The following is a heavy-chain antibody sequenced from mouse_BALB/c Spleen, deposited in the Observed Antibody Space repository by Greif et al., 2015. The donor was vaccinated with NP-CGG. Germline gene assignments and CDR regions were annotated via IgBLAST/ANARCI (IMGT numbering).Heavy chain of an antibody. J-gene: IGHJ3*01. CDR2: IDPANGNT. V-gene: IGHV14-3*02. CDR3: APPPAWFAY. CDR1: GFNIKDTY. Sequence: DVKLQESGAELVKPGASVKLSCTASGFNIKDTYMHWVKQRPEQGLEWIGRIDPANGNTKYDPKFQGKATITADTSSNTAYLQLSSLTSEDTAVYYCAPPPAWFAYWGQGTLVTVSA.